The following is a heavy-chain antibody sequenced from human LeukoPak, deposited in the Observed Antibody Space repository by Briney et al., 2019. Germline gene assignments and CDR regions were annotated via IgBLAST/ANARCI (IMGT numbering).Heavy chain of an antibody. CDR2: ISSSSSYI. CDR3: AREDPVAGTNAFDI. CDR1: GFTFSSYS. J-gene: IGHJ3*02. V-gene: IGHV3-21*01. D-gene: IGHD6-19*01. Sequence: GGSLRLSCAASGFTFSSYSMNWVRQAPGKGLEWVSSISSSSSYIYYADSVKGRFTISRDNAKNSLYLQMNSLRAEDTAVYYCAREDPVAGTNAFDIWGQGTMVTVSS.